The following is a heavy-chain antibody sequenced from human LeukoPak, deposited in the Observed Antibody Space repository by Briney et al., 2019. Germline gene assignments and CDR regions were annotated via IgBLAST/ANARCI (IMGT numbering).Heavy chain of an antibody. CDR1: GVSISSSSYY. J-gene: IGHJ2*01. V-gene: IGHV4-39*01. CDR3: ARLDYYCDL. CDR2: IYYSGST. D-gene: IGHD3-16*01. Sequence: KPSAPLSLTSTVSGVSISSSSYYWRWIRQPPGKGLAWIGTIYYSGSTYYNPSLKSLVTISIDTSKNQFSLKLSSVTGADTAVYYCARLDYYCDLWGRGTLVTVSS.